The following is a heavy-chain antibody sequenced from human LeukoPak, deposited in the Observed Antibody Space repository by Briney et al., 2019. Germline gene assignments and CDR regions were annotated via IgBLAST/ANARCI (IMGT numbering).Heavy chain of an antibody. CDR2: IRYDGSNK. Sequence: GGSLRLSCAASGFTFSSYGMHWVRQAPGKGLEWVVFIRYDGSNKYYADSVKGRFTISRDNSKNTLYLQMNSLRAEDTAVYYCAKDLLGDEGPPLFWGQGTLVTVSS. D-gene: IGHD3-10*01. CDR1: GFTFSSYG. J-gene: IGHJ4*02. V-gene: IGHV3-30*02. CDR3: AKDLLGDEGPPLF.